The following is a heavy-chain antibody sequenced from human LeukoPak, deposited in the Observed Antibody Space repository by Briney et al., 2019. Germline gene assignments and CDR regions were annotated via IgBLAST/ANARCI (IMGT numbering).Heavy chain of an antibody. J-gene: IGHJ3*02. Sequence: PSETLSLTCAVSGYSISSGYYWGWIRQPPGKGLEWIGSIYHSGSTYYNPSLKSRVTISVDTSKNQFSLKLSSVTAADTAVYYCAREGGSYAFDIRGQGTMVTVAS. V-gene: IGHV4-38-2*01. CDR3: AREGGSYAFDI. CDR1: GYSISSGYY. CDR2: IYHSGST. D-gene: IGHD1-26*01.